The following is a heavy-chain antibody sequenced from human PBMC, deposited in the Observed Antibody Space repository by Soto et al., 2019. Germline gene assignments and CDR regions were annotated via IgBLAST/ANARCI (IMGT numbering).Heavy chain of an antibody. CDR1: GFSLSSTRVA. Sequence: QITLKESGPTLVKPTQTLTLTCTFSGFSLSSTRVAVGWIRQPPGKALEWLALIYWDDDKRYSPFLKSRLTITQHTSKNQVVLTMTNMDPVDTATYYCAHSVVAGLGYYFDYWGQGTLVTVSS. D-gene: IGHD6-19*01. CDR3: AHSVVAGLGYYFDY. J-gene: IGHJ4*02. V-gene: IGHV2-5*02. CDR2: IYWDDDK.